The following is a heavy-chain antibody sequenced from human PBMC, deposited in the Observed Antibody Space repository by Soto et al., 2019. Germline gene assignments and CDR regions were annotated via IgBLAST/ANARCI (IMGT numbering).Heavy chain of an antibody. CDR3: XSDCSSHTCYRQGGMDV. D-gene: IGHD2-2*02. CDR2: ISYDGSNK. Sequence: PGGSLRLSCAASGFSLNSYAMHWVRQDPGKGLEWVAVISYDGSNKFYGDSVKGRFTISRDNSKNTVYLQMDSLRTEDTAVYYCXSDCSSHTCYRQGGMDVWGQGTTVTVSS. J-gene: IGHJ6*02. V-gene: IGHV3-30-3*01. CDR1: GFSLNSYA.